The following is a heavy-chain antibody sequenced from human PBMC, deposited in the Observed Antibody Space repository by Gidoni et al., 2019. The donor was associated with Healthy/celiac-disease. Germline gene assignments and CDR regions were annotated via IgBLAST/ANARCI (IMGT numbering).Heavy chain of an antibody. J-gene: IGHJ4*02. D-gene: IGHD6-19*01. V-gene: IGHV3-21*01. Sequence: EVQLVESGGGLVKPGGSLRLSCAASGFTFSSYNMNWVRQAPGKGLEWVSSISSSSSYIYYADSVKGRFTISRDNAKNSLYLQMNSLRAEDTAVYYCARDRSSGLYYFDYWGQGTLVTVSS. CDR2: ISSSSSYI. CDR3: ARDRSSGLYYFDY. CDR1: GFTFSSYN.